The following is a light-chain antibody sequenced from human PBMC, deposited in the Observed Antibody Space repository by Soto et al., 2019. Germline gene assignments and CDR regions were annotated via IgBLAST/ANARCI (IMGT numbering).Light chain of an antibody. CDR2: DAS. J-gene: IGKJ4*01. Sequence: EIVLTQSPATLSLSPGERATLSCRASQSVSSYLAWYQQKPGQAPRLLIYDASNRATGIPARFSGSGSGTDFPLTIGSLEPEDFAVYYCQQRSNWPPVTFGGGTKVEIK. CDR3: QQRSNWPPVT. V-gene: IGKV3-11*01. CDR1: QSVSSY.